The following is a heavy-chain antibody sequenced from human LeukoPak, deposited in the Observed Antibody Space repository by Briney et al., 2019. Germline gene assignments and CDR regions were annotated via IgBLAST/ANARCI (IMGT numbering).Heavy chain of an antibody. Sequence: ASVKVSCKASGYTFIDYYIHWVRQAPGQGLEWMGRINPNSGGTNYAQKFQGRVTMTRDTSISTAYMEVSRLTSNDTAVYYCAGSNLGDGFDPWGQGTLVTVSS. CDR3: AGSNLGDGFDP. J-gene: IGHJ5*02. CDR2: INPNSGGT. V-gene: IGHV1-2*06. D-gene: IGHD3-16*01. CDR1: GYTFIDYY.